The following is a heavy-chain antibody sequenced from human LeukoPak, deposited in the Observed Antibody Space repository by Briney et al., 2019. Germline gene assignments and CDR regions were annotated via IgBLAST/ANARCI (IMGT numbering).Heavy chain of an antibody. CDR1: GFTFSDYY. V-gene: IGHV3-11*01. D-gene: IGHD3-10*01. Sequence: GGSLRLSCAASGFTFSDYYMSWIRQASGKGLEWVSYISSSGSTIYYADSVKGRFTISRDNAKNSLYLQMNSLRAEDTAVYYCAKSMVRGVIRPDAFDIWGQGTMVTVSS. J-gene: IGHJ3*02. CDR2: ISSSGSTI. CDR3: AKSMVRGVIRPDAFDI.